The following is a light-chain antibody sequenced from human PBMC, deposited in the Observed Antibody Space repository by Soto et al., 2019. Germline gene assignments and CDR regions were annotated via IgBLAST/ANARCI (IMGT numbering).Light chain of an antibody. CDR1: SSNIGTSNIGAGYD. CDR2: RNN. Sequence: QSVLTQPPSVSGAPGQRVTISCTGSSSNIGTSNIGAGYDVHWYQQHPGTAPKLLIYRNNKRPSGVPDRFSASKSGTSATLAITGLQAEDEADYYCQSYDSSLSGAVFGGGTKVTVL. J-gene: IGLJ3*02. CDR3: QSYDSSLSGAV. V-gene: IGLV1-40*01.